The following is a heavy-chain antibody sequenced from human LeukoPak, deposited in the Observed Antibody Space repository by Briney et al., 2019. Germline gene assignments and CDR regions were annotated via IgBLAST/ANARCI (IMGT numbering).Heavy chain of an antibody. CDR3: AKGIYSSGWSYFDY. D-gene: IGHD6-19*01. J-gene: IGHJ4*01. CDR1: GFTFSTYW. Sequence: GGSLRLSCAASGFTFSTYWMHWVRQAPGKGLEWVSTLSGSGITTYYADSVKGRFTISRDNSKNTLYLQMNSLRAEDTAVYYCAKGIYSSGWSYFDYWGHGTLVTVSS. V-gene: IGHV3-23*01. CDR2: LSGSGITT.